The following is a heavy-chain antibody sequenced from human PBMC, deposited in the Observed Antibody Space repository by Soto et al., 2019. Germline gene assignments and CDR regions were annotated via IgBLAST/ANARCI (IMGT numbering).Heavy chain of an antibody. CDR3: ARDGSRDIVVVVAATLFDY. V-gene: IGHV3-33*01. Sequence: QVQLVESGGGVVQPGRSLRLSCAASGFTFSSYGMHWVRQAPGKGLEWVAVIWYDGSNKYYADSVKGRFTISRDNSKNXLFXQMNSLRAEDTAVYYCARDGSRDIVVVVAATLFDYWGQGTLVTGSS. D-gene: IGHD2-15*01. CDR1: GFTFSSYG. CDR2: IWYDGSNK. J-gene: IGHJ4*02.